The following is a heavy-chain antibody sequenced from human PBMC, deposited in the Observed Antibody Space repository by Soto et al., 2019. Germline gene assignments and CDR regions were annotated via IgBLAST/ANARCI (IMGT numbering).Heavy chain of an antibody. CDR2: INPSGGST. J-gene: IGHJ4*02. CDR3: ARGRGSYSVSMYYFDY. Sequence: ASVKVSCKASGYTFTSYYMHWVRQTPGQGLEWMGIINPSGGSTSYAQKFQGRVTMTRDTSTSTVYMELSSLRSEDTAVYYCARGRGSYSVSMYYFDYWGQGTLVTVSS. V-gene: IGHV1-46*01. D-gene: IGHD1-26*01. CDR1: GYTFTSYY.